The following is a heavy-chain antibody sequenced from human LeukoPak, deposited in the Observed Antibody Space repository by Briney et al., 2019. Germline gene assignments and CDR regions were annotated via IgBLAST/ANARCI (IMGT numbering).Heavy chain of an antibody. J-gene: IGHJ6*02. CDR1: GFTFSNYA. Sequence: PGGSLRLSCAASGFTFSNYAMSWVRQAPGKGLEWVSGIGASGGSTYYADSVKGRFTISRDNSKNTLYLQMNSLRAEDTAVYYCAKDIVVVPAAPYYYYGMDVWGQGTTVTVSS. D-gene: IGHD2-2*01. CDR2: IGASGGST. CDR3: AKDIVVVPAAPYYYYGMDV. V-gene: IGHV3-23*01.